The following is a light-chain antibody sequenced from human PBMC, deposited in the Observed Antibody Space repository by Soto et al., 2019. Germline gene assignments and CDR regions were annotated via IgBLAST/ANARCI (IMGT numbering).Light chain of an antibody. J-gene: IGKJ1*01. V-gene: IGKV3D-15*01. CDR2: GAS. Sequence: EIVLTQSPGTLSLSPGERATLSCRASHSVSSYLAWYQQKPAQAPRLLIYGASHRATGIPARFSGSGSGTEFTLTISSLQSEDFALYYCQQYNNWPRTFGQGTKVDIK. CDR3: QQYNNWPRT. CDR1: HSVSSY.